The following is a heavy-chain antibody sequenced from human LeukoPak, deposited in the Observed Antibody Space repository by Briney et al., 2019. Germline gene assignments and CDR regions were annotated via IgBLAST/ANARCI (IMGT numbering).Heavy chain of an antibody. V-gene: IGHV4-34*01. D-gene: IGHD4-17*01. Sequence: SETLSLTCGVSGGSFSGYYWTWIRQPPGKGLEWIGEINHSGSTNYNPSLMTRVTISIDASKNQFSLKLSSVTAADTAMYYCARVSGDYWYFDYWGQGTLVTVSS. CDR3: ARVSGDYWYFDY. CDR2: INHSGST. CDR1: GGSFSGYY. J-gene: IGHJ4*02.